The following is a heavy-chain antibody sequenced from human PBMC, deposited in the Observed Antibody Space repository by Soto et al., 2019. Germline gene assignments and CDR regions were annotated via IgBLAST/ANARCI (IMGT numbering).Heavy chain of an antibody. D-gene: IGHD1-1*01. CDR2: INDSGST. CDR3: ARGSGIVAIPGELEDVKYDY. Sequence: QVQLQQWGAGLVKPSETLSLSCAVYGQSFSGHSWAWIRQPPGKGLEWIGEINDSGSTYYNTSLTSRVTIATDTSKNQFSLKLSSVSAADTAAYFCARGSGIVAIPGELEDVKYDYWGQGTLVNVSS. J-gene: IGHJ4*02. V-gene: IGHV4-34*01. CDR1: GQSFSGHS.